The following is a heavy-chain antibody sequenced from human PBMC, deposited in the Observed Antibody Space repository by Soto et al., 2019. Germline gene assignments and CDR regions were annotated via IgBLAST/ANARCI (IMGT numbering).Heavy chain of an antibody. V-gene: IGHV4-59*01. CDR3: ARDYGDYYFDY. CDR1: GGSISSYY. CDR2: IYYSGST. J-gene: IGHJ4*02. Sequence: SETLSLTCTVSGGSISSYYWSWIRQPPGKGLEWIGYIYYSGSTNYNPSLKSRVTISVDTSKNQFSLKLSSVTAADTAVYYCARDYGDYYFDYSGQGTLVTVSS. D-gene: IGHD4-17*01.